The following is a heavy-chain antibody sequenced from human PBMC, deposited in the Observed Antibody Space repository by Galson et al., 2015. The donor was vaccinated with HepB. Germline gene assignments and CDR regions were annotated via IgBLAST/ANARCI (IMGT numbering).Heavy chain of an antibody. J-gene: IGHJ6*02. CDR2: INTNTGNP. CDR1: GYTFTSYA. D-gene: IGHD2-15*01. V-gene: IGHV7-4-1*02. CDR3: ARDRGWPRDYYYYGMDV. Sequence: SVKVSCKASGYTFTSYAMNWVRQAPGQGLEWMGWINTNTGNPTYAQGFTGRFVFSLDTSVSTAYLRISSLKAEDTAVYYCARDRGWPRDYYYYGMDVWGQGTTVTVSS.